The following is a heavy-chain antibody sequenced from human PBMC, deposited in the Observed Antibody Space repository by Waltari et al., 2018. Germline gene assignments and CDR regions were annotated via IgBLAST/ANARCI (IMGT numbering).Heavy chain of an antibody. CDR3: ARKHTNYYDSSGLFDY. CDR2: MNPNSGNT. J-gene: IGHJ4*02. V-gene: IGHV1-8*01. Sequence: QVQLVQSGAEVKKPGASVKVSCKASGYTFTSYELNWVRQATGQGLEWMGWMNPNSGNTGYAQKFQGRVTMTRNTSISTAYMELSSLRSEDTAVYYCARKHTNYYDSSGLFDYWGQGTLVTVSS. CDR1: GYTFTSYE. D-gene: IGHD3-22*01.